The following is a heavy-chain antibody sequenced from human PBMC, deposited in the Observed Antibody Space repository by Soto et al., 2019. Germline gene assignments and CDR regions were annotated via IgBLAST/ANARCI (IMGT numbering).Heavy chain of an antibody. Sequence: SVKVSCKASGGTFSSYAISWVRQAPGQGLEWMGGIIPIFGTANYAQKFQGRVTITADKSTSTAYMELSSLRSEDTAVYYCAKSGRYSYGIDYWGQGTMVTVSS. D-gene: IGHD5-18*01. CDR2: IIPIFGTA. CDR3: AKSGRYSYGIDY. V-gene: IGHV1-69*06. CDR1: GGTFSSYA. J-gene: IGHJ4*02.